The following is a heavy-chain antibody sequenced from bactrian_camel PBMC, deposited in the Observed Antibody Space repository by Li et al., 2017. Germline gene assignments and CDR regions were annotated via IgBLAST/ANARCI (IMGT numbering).Heavy chain of an antibody. CDR3: AAAPWWYATRCVRGPAVFRN. D-gene: IGHD4*01. CDR1: GYTYSRTC. J-gene: IGHJ4*01. V-gene: IGHV3S31*01. Sequence: VQLVESGGGSVQAGGSLRLSCAASGYTYSRTCMGWFRQAPGKVREGVATIDLGDGTAWYADSVRGRFTISQDAAEKTTYLQMITLKPEDTAMYYCAAAPWWYATRCVRGPAVFRNWGQGTQVTVS. CDR2: IDLGDGTA.